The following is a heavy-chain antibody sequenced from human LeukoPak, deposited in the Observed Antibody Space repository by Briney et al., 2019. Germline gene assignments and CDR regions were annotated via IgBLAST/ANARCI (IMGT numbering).Heavy chain of an antibody. V-gene: IGHV1-2*02. CDR1: GYTFAGYY. CDR2: IDPDSGGT. CDR3: ARLSPNYGGNSN. Sequence: ASLKVSCKTSGYTFAGYYIHWVRQAPGQGLEWMGCIDPDSGGTKSAQKFQGRLTMTRDTSINTAYMELSRLRSDDTAVYYCARLSPNYGGNSNWGQGTLVTVSS. J-gene: IGHJ4*02. D-gene: IGHD4-23*01.